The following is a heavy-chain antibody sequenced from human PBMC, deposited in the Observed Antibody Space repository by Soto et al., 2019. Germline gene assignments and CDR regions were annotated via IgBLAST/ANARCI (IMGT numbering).Heavy chain of an antibody. V-gene: IGHV4-39*01. Sequence: QLQLQESVPGLVKPSETLSLTCTVSGGSISSSSYYWGWIRQPPGKGLEWIGSIYYSGRTYYNPYLNSRVTISVDTSKTQFSLKLSSVPAADTAVYYCARPRATVTTGYFQHWGQGTLVTVSS. J-gene: IGHJ1*01. D-gene: IGHD4-17*01. CDR2: IYYSGRT. CDR3: ARPRATVTTGYFQH. CDR1: GGSISSSSYY.